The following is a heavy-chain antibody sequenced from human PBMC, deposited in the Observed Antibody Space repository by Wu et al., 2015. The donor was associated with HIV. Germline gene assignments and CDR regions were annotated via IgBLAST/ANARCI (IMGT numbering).Heavy chain of an antibody. J-gene: IGHJ4*02. CDR2: LIPMYGAA. CDR1: GATFNIYA. CDR3: AGGGGRTAMDPFDF. D-gene: IGHD5-18*01. V-gene: IGHV1-69*13. Sequence: QVHLLQSGAEVKKSGSSVRVSCKASGATFNIYALSWVRQAPGQGLEWMGRLIPMYGAADYAQKFQGRVTITADVSTNTAYMVVSRLRSDDTAVYYCAGGGGRTAMDPFDFWGQGTLVTVSS.